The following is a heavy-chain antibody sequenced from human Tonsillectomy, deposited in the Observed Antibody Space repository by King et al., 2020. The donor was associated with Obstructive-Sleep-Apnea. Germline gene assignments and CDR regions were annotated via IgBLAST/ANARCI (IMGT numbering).Heavy chain of an antibody. V-gene: IGHV3-30*18. D-gene: IGHD3-16*01. J-gene: IGHJ6*02. CDR2: ISFDGNNK. CDR1: GFTFSSSG. Sequence: VQLVESGGGVVQPGTSLRLSCAASGFTFSSSGMRWVRQAPGKGLEWVAVISFDGNNKYYVDSVKGRFTISRDNSKNTLYLQMNSLGAEDTAVYYCAKDRGAGYYGMDVWGQGTTVTVSS. CDR3: AKDRGAGYYGMDV.